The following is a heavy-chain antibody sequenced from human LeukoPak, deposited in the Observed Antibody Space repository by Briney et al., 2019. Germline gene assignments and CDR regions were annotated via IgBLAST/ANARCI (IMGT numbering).Heavy chain of an antibody. CDR2: ISYDGSNK. CDR1: GFTFSSYG. CDR3: AEGGGPAAQTFDY. V-gene: IGHV3-33*05. Sequence: PGGSLRLSCAASGFTFSSYGMHWVRQAPGKGLEWVAVISYDGSNKYYADSVKGRFTISRDNSKNRLYLQMNSLRAEDTAVYYCAEGGGPAAQTFDYWGQGTLVTVSS. D-gene: IGHD2-2*01. J-gene: IGHJ4*02.